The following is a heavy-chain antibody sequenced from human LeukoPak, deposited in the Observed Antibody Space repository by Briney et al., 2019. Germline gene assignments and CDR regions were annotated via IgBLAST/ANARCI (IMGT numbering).Heavy chain of an antibody. V-gene: IGHV1-69*05. Sequence: ASVKVSCKASGGTFSSYAISWVRQAPGQGLEWLGGIIPIFGTANYAQKFQGRVTITTDESTSTAYMELSSLRSEDTAVYYCARASKGPRDYDYVWGSYHKLHDAFDIWGQGTMVTVSS. CDR3: ARASKGPRDYDYVWGSYHKLHDAFDI. CDR2: IIPIFGTA. CDR1: GGTFSSYA. J-gene: IGHJ3*02. D-gene: IGHD3-16*02.